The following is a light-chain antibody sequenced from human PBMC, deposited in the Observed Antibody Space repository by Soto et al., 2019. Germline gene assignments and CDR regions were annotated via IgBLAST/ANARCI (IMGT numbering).Light chain of an antibody. CDR3: TSYTTSRIWV. CDR2: EVS. V-gene: IGLV2-14*01. J-gene: IGLJ3*02. Sequence: QPVLTQPASVSGSPGQSITISCTGSSGDVGHYNYVSWYQQHPGKAPKLMIYEVSNRPSGVSNRFSGSKSGNTASLIISGLQAEDEADYYCTSYTTSRIWVFGGGTKVPS. CDR1: SGDVGHYNY.